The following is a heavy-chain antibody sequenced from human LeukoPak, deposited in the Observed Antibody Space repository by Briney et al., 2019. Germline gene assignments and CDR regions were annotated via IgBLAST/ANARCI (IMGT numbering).Heavy chain of an antibody. J-gene: IGHJ4*02. Sequence: GGSLRLSCAASGFTFSSYAMSWVRQAPGKGLEWVSAISGSGDSTFYADSVKGRFTISRDNSKNTLYLQMNSLRADDAAVYYCARVGGIAAAGTVHFDHWGQGILVTVSS. V-gene: IGHV3-23*01. CDR3: ARVGGIAAAGTVHFDH. D-gene: IGHD6-13*01. CDR1: GFTFSSYA. CDR2: ISGSGDST.